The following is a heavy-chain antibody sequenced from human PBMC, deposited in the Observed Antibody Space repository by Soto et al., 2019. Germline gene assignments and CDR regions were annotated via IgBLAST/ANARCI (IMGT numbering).Heavy chain of an antibody. CDR3: ARERADY. Sequence: QVQLVESGGGVVQPGRSLRLSCAASGFSFSRYAMHWVRQAPGKGLEWVAVISYDGSNKYYADSVKGRFTISRDNSKNTLYLQMNTLSGDDTAVFYCARERADYWGQGTLVTVSS. V-gene: IGHV3-30-3*01. CDR1: GFSFSRYA. J-gene: IGHJ4*02. CDR2: ISYDGSNK.